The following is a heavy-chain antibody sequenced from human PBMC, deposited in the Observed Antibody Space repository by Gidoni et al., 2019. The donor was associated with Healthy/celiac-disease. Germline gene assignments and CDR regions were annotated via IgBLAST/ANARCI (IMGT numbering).Heavy chain of an antibody. CDR3: ARVSRFSGKGQVIDY. CDR2: INHSGST. CDR1: GGSFSGYY. Sequence: QVQLQQWGAGLLKPSETLSLTCAVYGGSFSGYYWSWIRQPPGKGLEWIGEINHSGSTNYNPSLKSRVTISVDTSKNQFSLKLSSVTAADTAVYYCARVSRFSGKGQVIDYWGQGTLVTVSS. J-gene: IGHJ4*02. V-gene: IGHV4-34*01. D-gene: IGHD5-12*01.